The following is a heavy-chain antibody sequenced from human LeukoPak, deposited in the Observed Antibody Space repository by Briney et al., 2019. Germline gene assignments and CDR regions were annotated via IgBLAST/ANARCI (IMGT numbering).Heavy chain of an antibody. J-gene: IGHJ4*02. CDR2: IIPIFGTA. D-gene: IGHD5-18*01. CDR3: ARGIGDTARDY. Sequence: SVKVSCKASGGTFSSYAISWVRQTPGQGLEWMGGIIPIFGTANYAQKFQGRVTITADESTSTAYMELSSMRSEDTAVYYCARGIGDTARDYWGQGTLVTVSS. CDR1: GGTFSSYA. V-gene: IGHV1-69*13.